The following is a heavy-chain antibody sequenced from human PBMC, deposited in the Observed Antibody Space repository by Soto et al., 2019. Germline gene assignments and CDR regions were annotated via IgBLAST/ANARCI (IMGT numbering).Heavy chain of an antibody. Sequence: GESLRLSCAASGFTFSSFAMSWVRQAPGKGLDWVSAISGSGGSTYSADSVKGRFTISRDNSKNTLYLQMSSLRAEDTAVYYCARGLSAGKGSPPDFWGQGSLVTVSS. CDR1: GFTFSSFA. J-gene: IGHJ4*02. CDR3: ARGLSAGKGSPPDF. D-gene: IGHD6-13*01. CDR2: ISGSGGST. V-gene: IGHV3-23*01.